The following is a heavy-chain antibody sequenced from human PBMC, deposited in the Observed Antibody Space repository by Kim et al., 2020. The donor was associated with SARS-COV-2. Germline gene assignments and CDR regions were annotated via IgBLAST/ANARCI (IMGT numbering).Heavy chain of an antibody. CDR3: AREWNSSGWYGSAFDI. D-gene: IGHD6-19*01. J-gene: IGHJ3*02. Sequence: LKSRVTLSVDTSKNQFSLKLSSVTAADTAVYYCAREWNSSGWYGSAFDIWGQGTMVTVSS. V-gene: IGHV4-59*01.